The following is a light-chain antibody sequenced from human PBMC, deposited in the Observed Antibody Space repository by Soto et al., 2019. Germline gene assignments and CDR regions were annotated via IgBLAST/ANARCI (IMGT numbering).Light chain of an antibody. V-gene: IGKV2-30*01. CDR1: QSLVSTDGNTY. Sequence: DVAMTQSPLSMPVTLGQPASISGRSSQSLVSTDGNTYLNWFQHRKGQSPRSLIYKVSNRDSGVPARFRGSGSGTDFALKISRVEAEDVGVYYCMQGTHWPITFGQGTRLEIK. CDR3: MQGTHWPIT. CDR2: KVS. J-gene: IGKJ5*01.